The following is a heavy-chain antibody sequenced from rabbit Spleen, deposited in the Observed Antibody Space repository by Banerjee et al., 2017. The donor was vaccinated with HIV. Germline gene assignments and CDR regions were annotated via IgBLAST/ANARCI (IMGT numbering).Heavy chain of an antibody. CDR1: GFSFSSSYW. CDR3: ARVGGVGVYGYATL. J-gene: IGHJ6*01. CDR2: IDAGSSANT. V-gene: IGHV1S45*01. D-gene: IGHD6-1*01. Sequence: QEQLEESGGGLVKPEGSLTLTCTASGFSFSSSYWICWVRQAPGKGLEWIACIDAGSSANTYYASWAKGRFTISKTSSTTVTLQMTSLTAADTATYFCARVGGVGVYGYATLWGQGTLVTVS.